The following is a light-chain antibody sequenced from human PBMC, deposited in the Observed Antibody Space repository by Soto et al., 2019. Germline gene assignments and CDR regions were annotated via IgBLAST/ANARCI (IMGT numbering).Light chain of an antibody. J-gene: IGKJ2*01. CDR3: QQHNSSPYT. CDR1: QSTNNW. V-gene: IGKV1-5*03. Sequence: DIQLTQSPSTLSASVGDRVTISCRASQSTNNWVAWYQQKPGKAPKLLIYKASSLESGVPSSFSGSGSGTEFTLTISSLQPDDFATYYCQQHNSSPYTFGQGTKLEIK. CDR2: KAS.